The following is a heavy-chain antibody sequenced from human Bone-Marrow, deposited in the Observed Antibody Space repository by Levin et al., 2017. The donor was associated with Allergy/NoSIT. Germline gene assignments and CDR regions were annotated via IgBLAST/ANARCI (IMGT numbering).Heavy chain of an antibody. CDR3: ARDDGGV. CDR2: IYYRGST. CDR1: GVSISSDLYY. J-gene: IGHJ6*02. V-gene: IGHV4-39*07. Sequence: SETLSLTCNVSGVSISSDLYYWGWFRQSTGTGLEWIGSIYYRGSTYYNPSLESRATISVDTSKNQFSLKLTSLTAADMGVYYCARDDGGVWGQGTTVTVSS.